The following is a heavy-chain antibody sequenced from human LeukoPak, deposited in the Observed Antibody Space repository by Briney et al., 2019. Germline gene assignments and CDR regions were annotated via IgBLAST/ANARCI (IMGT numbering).Heavy chain of an antibody. V-gene: IGHV1-69*13. CDR3: ARDIAAAGTGGNWFDP. CDR2: IIPIFGRT. J-gene: IGHJ5*02. Sequence: SVKVSCKASGGTFSSYAISWVRQAPGQGLEWMGGIIPIFGRTNYAQKFQGRVTLTADESTSTAYMELSSLRSDDTAVYYCARDIAAAGTGGNWFDPWGQGTLVTVSS. CDR1: GGTFSSYA. D-gene: IGHD6-13*01.